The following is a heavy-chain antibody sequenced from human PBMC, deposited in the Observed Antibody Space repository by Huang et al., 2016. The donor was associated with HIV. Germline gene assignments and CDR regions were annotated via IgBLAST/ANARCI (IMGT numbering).Heavy chain of an antibody. CDR1: GGSFSDYY. D-gene: IGHD4-17*01. CDR3: ARTLWKYGDYGYFDS. J-gene: IGHJ4*02. Sequence: HVQLQQWGAGLLKPSETLSLTCAVNGGSFSDYYWTWIRQSPGKGLEWIGEINHSGTTNYNPSLKSRVTMSIDRSRRQFSLKVKSVTAADTANYCARTLWKYGDYGYFDSWGQGALVTVSS. V-gene: IGHV4-34*01. CDR2: INHSGTT.